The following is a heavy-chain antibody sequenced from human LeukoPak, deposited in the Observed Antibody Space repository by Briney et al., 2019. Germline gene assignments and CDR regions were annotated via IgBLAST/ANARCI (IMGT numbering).Heavy chain of an antibody. CDR2: IGDNNIFTGRFT. J-gene: IGHJ4*02. Sequence: GGSLRLSCAASGFTFSNYAMIWVRQAPGKGLEWVSVIGDNNIFTGRFTYYAESVKGRFTISRDNSNNMVYLQMNSLRAEDMAKYYCAKAAGDTYYRVFDYWGQGILVTVSS. CDR3: AKAAGDTYYRVFDY. CDR1: GFTFSNYA. D-gene: IGHD7-27*01. V-gene: IGHV3-23*01.